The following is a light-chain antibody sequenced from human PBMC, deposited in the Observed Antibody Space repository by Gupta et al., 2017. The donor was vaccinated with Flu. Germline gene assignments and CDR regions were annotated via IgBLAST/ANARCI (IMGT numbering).Light chain of an antibody. V-gene: IGLV10-54*04. CDR1: SNNVGNQG. J-gene: IGLJ3*02. Sequence: TTTPTCTGNSNNVGNQGAAWLQQHRSHPPQLLSHRNNNRPSGISERFSASRSGNTASLTITGLQPEDEADYYCSAWDSSLSVWVFGGGTKLTVL. CDR2: RNN. CDR3: SAWDSSLSVWV.